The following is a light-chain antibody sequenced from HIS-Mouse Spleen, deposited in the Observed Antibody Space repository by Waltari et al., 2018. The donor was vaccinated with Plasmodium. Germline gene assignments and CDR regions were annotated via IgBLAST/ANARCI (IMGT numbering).Light chain of an antibody. CDR3: QQYGSSPYT. V-gene: IGKV3-20*01. J-gene: IGKJ2*01. Sequence: EIVLTQSPGTLSLSPGERATLSCRASQSVSSSYLAWYQHKPGQAPRLLIYGASSRATGIPYRFSGSGSGTDFTLTISRLEPEDFGVYYCQQYGSSPYTFGQWTKLEIK. CDR1: QSVSSSY. CDR2: GAS.